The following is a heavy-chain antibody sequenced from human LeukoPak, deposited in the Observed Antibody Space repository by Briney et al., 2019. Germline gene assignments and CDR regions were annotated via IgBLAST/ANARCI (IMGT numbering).Heavy chain of an antibody. V-gene: IGHV3-23*01. CDR3: AKDGMEENWKRVEDFDY. D-gene: IGHD1-1*01. J-gene: IGHJ4*02. CDR2: ISGSGGST. CDR1: GFTFNSFA. Sequence: GGSLRLSCAASGFTFNSFAMSWVRQAPGKGLEWVSAISGSGGSTYYADSVKGRFTISRDNSKNTLYLQMNSLRAEDTAVYYCAKDGMEENWKRVEDFDYGGQGTLVTVSS.